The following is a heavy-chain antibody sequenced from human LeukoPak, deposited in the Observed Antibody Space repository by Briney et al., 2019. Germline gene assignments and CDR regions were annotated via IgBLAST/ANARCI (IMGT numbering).Heavy chain of an antibody. CDR2: IPHDGSNK. D-gene: IGHD3-10*01. Sequence: PGGSLRLSCAVSGFTFSSYGMHWVRLAPGRGLEWVAFIPHDGSNKYYADSVKGRFTISRDNSKNTLYLQMNSLRAEDTAVFYCAKDGGAVYYGSGSFLQYYFDYWGQGTLVTVSS. CDR3: AKDGGAVYYGSGSFLQYYFDY. V-gene: IGHV3-30*02. J-gene: IGHJ4*02. CDR1: GFTFSSYG.